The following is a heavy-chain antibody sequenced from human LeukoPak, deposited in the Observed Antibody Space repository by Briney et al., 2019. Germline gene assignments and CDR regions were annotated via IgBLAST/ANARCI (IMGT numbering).Heavy chain of an antibody. CDR1: GGSISSGDYY. Sequence: SETLSLTCTVSGGSISSGDYYWSWIRQPPGKGLEWIGYIYYSGSTYYNPSLKSRVTISVDTSKSQFSLKLSSVTAADTAVYYCAREFLRVNAFDIWGQGTMVTVSS. CDR3: AREFLRVNAFDI. V-gene: IGHV4-30-4*08. CDR2: IYYSGST. D-gene: IGHD4-17*01. J-gene: IGHJ3*02.